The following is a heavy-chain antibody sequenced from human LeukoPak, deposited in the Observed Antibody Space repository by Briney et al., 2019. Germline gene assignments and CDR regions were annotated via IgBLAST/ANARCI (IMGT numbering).Heavy chain of an antibody. CDR3: ARHRGYCSSTSCSYNWFDP. Sequence: SETLSLTCTVSGGSISSGGYHWSWIRQYPGKGLEWIGYIYYSGSTKYNPSLKSRVTMSVDTSKNRFSLKLSSVTAADTAVYYCARHRGYCSSTSCSYNWFDPWGQGTLVTVSS. V-gene: IGHV4-61*08. CDR1: GGSISSGGYH. J-gene: IGHJ5*02. CDR2: IYYSGST. D-gene: IGHD2-2*03.